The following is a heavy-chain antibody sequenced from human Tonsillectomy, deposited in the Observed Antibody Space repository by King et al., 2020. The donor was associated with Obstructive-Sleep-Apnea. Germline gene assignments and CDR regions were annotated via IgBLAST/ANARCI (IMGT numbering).Heavy chain of an antibody. V-gene: IGHV4-59*08. CDR1: GGSISYYY. Sequence: VQLQESGPGLVKPSETLSLTCTVSGGSISYYYWSWIRQPPGKGLEWIGYIYYSGSTNYNPSLKSRGTISVDTSKNQFSLKRSSVTSADTAVYYCARLNYYYYGMDVWGQGTTVTVSS. J-gene: IGHJ6*02. CDR2: IYYSGST. CDR3: ARLNYYYYGMDV.